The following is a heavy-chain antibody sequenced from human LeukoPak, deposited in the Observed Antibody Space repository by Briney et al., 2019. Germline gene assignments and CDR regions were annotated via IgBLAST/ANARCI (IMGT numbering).Heavy chain of an antibody. D-gene: IGHD6-19*01. CDR1: GGSISSSSYY. CDR3: ARSVRAVAGRIDY. J-gene: IGHJ4*02. CDR2: IYYSGTT. Sequence: SETLSLTCTVSGGSISSSSYYWGWIRQPPGKGLEWIGNIYYSGTTYYNPSPKSRVTISVDTSKNQFSLKLSSVTAADTAVYYCARSVRAVAGRIDYWGQGTLVTVSS. V-gene: IGHV4-39*01.